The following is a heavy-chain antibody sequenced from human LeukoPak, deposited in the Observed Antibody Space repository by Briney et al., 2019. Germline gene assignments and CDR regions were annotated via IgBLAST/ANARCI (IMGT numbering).Heavy chain of an antibody. J-gene: IGHJ4*02. V-gene: IGHV3-21*01. CDR1: GFTFSSYS. D-gene: IGHD6-19*01. CDR2: ISSGSGYI. Sequence: GGSLRLSCEASGFTFSSYSMNWVRQAPGKGLEWVSSISSGSGYIYYADSVKGRFTISRYNAKNSLYLQMNSLRAEDTAVYYCARVVAVAGTSRGYFDYWGQGTLVTVSS. CDR3: ARVVAVAGTSRGYFDY.